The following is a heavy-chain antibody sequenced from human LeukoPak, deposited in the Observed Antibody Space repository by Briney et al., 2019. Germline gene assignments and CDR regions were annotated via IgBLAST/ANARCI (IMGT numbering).Heavy chain of an antibody. D-gene: IGHD5-18*01. V-gene: IGHV3-30-3*01. CDR1: GFTFSSYA. Sequence: GGSLRLSCAASGFTFSSYAMHWVRQAPGKGLEWVAVISYDGSNKYYADSVKGRFTISRDNSKNTLYLQMNSLRAEDTAVYYCAKDHYPNTAMVDYFDYWGQGTLVTVSS. J-gene: IGHJ4*02. CDR3: AKDHYPNTAMVDYFDY. CDR2: ISYDGSNK.